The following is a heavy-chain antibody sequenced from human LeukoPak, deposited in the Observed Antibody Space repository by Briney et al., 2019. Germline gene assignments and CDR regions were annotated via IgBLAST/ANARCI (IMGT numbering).Heavy chain of an antibody. CDR3: ARDFGTTGWHTFDY. CDR1: GDSVSSKNCA. Sequence: SQTLSLTCVVSGDSVSSKNCAWNWIRQSPSRGLEGLGRTYYRSKWYNDYAESMEGRMTISQDTSKNQYSPHLNSGTRDDTAVYYCARDFGTTGWHTFDYWGQGTLVTVSS. J-gene: IGHJ4*02. CDR2: TYYRSKWYN. D-gene: IGHD6-19*01. V-gene: IGHV6-1*01.